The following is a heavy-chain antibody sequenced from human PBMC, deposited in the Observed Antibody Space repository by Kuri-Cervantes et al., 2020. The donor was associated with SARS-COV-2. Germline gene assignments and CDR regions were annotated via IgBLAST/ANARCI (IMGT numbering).Heavy chain of an antibody. J-gene: IGHJ4*02. CDR1: GGSISTGGYY. V-gene: IGHV4-31*03. D-gene: IGHD3-22*01. Sequence: SETLSLTCTVSGGSISTGGYYWSWIRQHPGKGLEWMGYIFYNENTYYNPSLKSRLSISVDKSKNQFSLKLSSVTAADTAVYYCARDREGSYYDSSGYYYGPFLFDYWGQGTLVTVSS. CDR2: IFYNENT. CDR3: ARDREGSYYDSSGYYYGPFLFDY.